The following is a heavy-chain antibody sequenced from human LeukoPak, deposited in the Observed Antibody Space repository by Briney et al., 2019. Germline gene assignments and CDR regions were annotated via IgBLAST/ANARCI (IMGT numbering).Heavy chain of an antibody. J-gene: IGHJ4*02. CDR1: GFTFDDYT. V-gene: IGHV3-43*01. D-gene: IGHD4-23*01. CDR3: AKDINPYDDGGNVDY. Sequence: TGGSLRLSCAASGFTFDDYTMHWVRQAPGKGLEWVSLISWDGGSTYYADSVKGRFTISRDNSKNSLYLQMNSLRTEDTALYYCAKDINPYDDGGNVDYWGQGTLVTVSS. CDR2: ISWDGGST.